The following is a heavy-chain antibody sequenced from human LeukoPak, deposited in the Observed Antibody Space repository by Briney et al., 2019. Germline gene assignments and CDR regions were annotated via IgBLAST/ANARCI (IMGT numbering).Heavy chain of an antibody. D-gene: IGHD3-22*01. CDR2: IRPSGDNT. CDR1: GFTFSSYD. V-gene: IGHV3-23*01. Sequence: PGGSLRLSCAASGFTFSSYDMTWVRQAPGRGLEWVSSIRPSGDNTYYGDSVKGRFTISRDNSKNTLNLHMNSLRAEDTAVYYCAKDPTHYRVWDYYETIGLSYWGQGTLVTVSS. J-gene: IGHJ4*02. CDR3: AKDPTHYRVWDYYETIGLSY.